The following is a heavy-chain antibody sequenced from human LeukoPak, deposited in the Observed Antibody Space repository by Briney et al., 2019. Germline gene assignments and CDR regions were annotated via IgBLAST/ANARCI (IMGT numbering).Heavy chain of an antibody. Sequence: GGSLRLSCAASGFIFSDYGMSWVRQSSEKGLEWVSGIGENAGGTDYADSVKGRFTISRDNSKNTLYLQMNSLRAEDTAVYYCARGSPNRGNYYAPRGPFDHWGQGSLVTVSS. CDR1: GFIFSDYG. D-gene: IGHD1-26*01. CDR2: IGENAGGT. CDR3: ARGSPNRGNYYAPRGPFDH. J-gene: IGHJ4*02. V-gene: IGHV3-23*01.